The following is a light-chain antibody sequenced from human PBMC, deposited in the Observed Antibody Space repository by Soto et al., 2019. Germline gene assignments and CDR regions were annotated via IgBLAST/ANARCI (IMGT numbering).Light chain of an antibody. CDR3: QQYNSYSALT. CDR1: QNINRW. CDR2: KAS. J-gene: IGKJ4*01. Sequence: DIQMTQSPSTLSASVGDRVTITCRASQNINRWLAWYQQKPGKAPKLLIYKASTLETGVPSRFSGSGSGAEFTLTISSLQPDDFATYYCQQYNSYSALTFGGGTKVELK. V-gene: IGKV1-5*03.